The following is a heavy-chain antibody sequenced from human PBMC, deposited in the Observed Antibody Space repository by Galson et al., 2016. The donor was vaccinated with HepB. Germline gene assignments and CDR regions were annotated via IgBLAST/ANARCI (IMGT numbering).Heavy chain of an antibody. CDR1: GLTFSDHY. CDR2: SRNKARSYTT. V-gene: IGHV3-72*01. J-gene: IGHJ3*02. CDR3: ARSYYYGSGSVGDFDI. D-gene: IGHD3-10*01. Sequence: SLRLSCAASGLTFSDHYMEWVRQAPGKGLEWVARSRNKARSYTTEYAASVKGRFAISRDDSKKSLYLQMNSLKTEDTAVYYCARSYYYGSGSVGDFDIWGQGTMVTVSS.